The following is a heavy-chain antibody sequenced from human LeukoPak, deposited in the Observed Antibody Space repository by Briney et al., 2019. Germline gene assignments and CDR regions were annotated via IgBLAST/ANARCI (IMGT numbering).Heavy chain of an antibody. J-gene: IGHJ5*02. Sequence: ASVKVSCKASGYTFTSYDINWVRQATGQGLEWMGRIIPILGIANYAQKFQGRVTITADKSTSTAYMELSSLRSEDTAVYYCARDSLPPYCSGGSCYLFDPWGQGTLVTVSS. V-gene: IGHV1-69*04. D-gene: IGHD2-15*01. CDR1: GYTFTSYD. CDR3: ARDSLPPYCSGGSCYLFDP. CDR2: IIPILGIA.